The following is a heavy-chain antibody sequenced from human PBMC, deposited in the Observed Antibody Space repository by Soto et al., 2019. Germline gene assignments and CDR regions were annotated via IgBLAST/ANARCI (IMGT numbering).Heavy chain of an antibody. CDR1: GYTFNRHY. Sequence: QVQLVQSGAEVRKPGASVKVSCKASGYTFNRHYIQWVRQAPGQGLEWMGMIDPSGGDTNYAKKFQCRVTLTSDTSTSTVYMVLRSLRSEDTAVYYCAKRRGVGLTRSSFDYCGPGTLVIVSS. J-gene: IGHJ4*02. D-gene: IGHD1-26*01. CDR2: IDPSGGDT. CDR3: AKRRGVGLTRSSFDY. V-gene: IGHV1-46*02.